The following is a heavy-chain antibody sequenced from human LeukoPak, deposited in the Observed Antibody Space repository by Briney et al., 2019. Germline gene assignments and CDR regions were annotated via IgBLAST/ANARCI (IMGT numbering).Heavy chain of an antibody. J-gene: IGHJ3*02. CDR2: ISAYNGNT. CDR3: ALWFGELVYAFDI. V-gene: IGHV1-18*01. D-gene: IGHD3-10*01. CDR1: GYTFTSYG. Sequence: ASVKVSCKASGYTFTSYGVSWVRQAPGQGLEWMGWISAYNGNTNYAQKLQGSVTMTTDTSTSTAYMELRSLRSDDTAVYYCALWFGELVYAFDIWGQGTMVTVSS.